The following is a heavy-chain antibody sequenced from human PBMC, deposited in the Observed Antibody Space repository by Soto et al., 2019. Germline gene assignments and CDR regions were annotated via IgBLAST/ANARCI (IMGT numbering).Heavy chain of an antibody. CDR1: GYTFTSYA. J-gene: IGHJ5*02. V-gene: IGHV1-3*01. D-gene: IGHD5-12*01. CDR2: INAGNGNT. CDR3: ARDGLWRTSGYDCWFDP. Sequence: GASVKVSCKASGYTFTSYAMHWVRQAPGQRLEWMGWINAGNGNTKYSQKFQGRVTITRDTSASTAYMELSSLRSEDTAVYYFARDGLWRTSGYDCWFDPWGQGTLVTVSS.